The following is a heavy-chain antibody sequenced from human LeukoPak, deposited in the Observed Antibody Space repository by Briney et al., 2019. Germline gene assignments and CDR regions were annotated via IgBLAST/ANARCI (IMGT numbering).Heavy chain of an antibody. Sequence: PGGSLRLSCAASGFTFSSYWMSWVRQAPGKGLEWVAVISYDGSYKYYADSVQGRFTISRDNSKNTLYLQMNSLSTEDTAVYYCARVSGAEAATGGYFDRWGQGTLVTVSS. D-gene: IGHD6-13*01. V-gene: IGHV3-30*03. J-gene: IGHJ4*02. CDR1: GFTFSSYW. CDR3: ARVSGAEAATGGYFDR. CDR2: ISYDGSYK.